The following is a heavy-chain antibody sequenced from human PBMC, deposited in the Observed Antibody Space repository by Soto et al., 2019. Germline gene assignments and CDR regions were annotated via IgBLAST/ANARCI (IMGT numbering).Heavy chain of an antibody. CDR3: ARGTHCSSTSCYPQDV. Sequence: LSLTCTVSGGSISSGGYYWSWIRQHPGKGLEWIGYIYYSGSTYYNPSLKSRVTISVDTSKNQFSLKLSSVTAADTAVYYCARGTHCSSTSCYPQDVWGQGTTVTVSS. V-gene: IGHV4-31*03. CDR2: IYYSGST. J-gene: IGHJ6*02. CDR1: GGSISSGGYY. D-gene: IGHD2-2*01.